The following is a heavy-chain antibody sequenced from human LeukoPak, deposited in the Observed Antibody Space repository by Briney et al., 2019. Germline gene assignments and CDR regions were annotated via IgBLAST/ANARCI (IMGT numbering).Heavy chain of an antibody. CDR2: ISSSGSTI. V-gene: IGHV3-48*03. D-gene: IGHD3-10*02. CDR3: AELGITIIGGV. Sequence: GGSLRLSCAASGFTFSSYEMNWVRQAPGKGLEWVSYISSSGSTIYYADSVKGRFTISRDNAKNSLYLQMNSLRAEDTAVYDGAELGITIIGGVWGKGTTVTISS. CDR1: GFTFSSYE. J-gene: IGHJ6*04.